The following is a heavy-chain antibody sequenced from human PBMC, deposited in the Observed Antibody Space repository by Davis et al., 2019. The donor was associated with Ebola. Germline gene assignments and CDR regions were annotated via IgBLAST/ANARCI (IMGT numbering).Heavy chain of an antibody. CDR3: AKDRVRGMH. D-gene: IGHD3-10*01. Sequence: ASVKVSCKASGGTFSSYTISWVRQAPGQGLEWIGRINPNSGGTNYAQKFQGRVTMTRDTSISTAYMELSRLRSDDTALYYCAKDRVRGMHWGQGTLVTVSS. V-gene: IGHV1-2*06. J-gene: IGHJ4*02. CDR2: INPNSGGT. CDR1: GGTFSSYT.